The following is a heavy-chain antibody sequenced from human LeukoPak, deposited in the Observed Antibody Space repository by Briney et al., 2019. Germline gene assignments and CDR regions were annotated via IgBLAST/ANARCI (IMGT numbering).Heavy chain of an antibody. CDR2: ISADGGST. CDR1: GFTFSSYV. CDR3: AKESGKFDY. Sequence: GGSLILSCAASGFTFSSYVMSWVRQAPGKGLEWVSLISADGGSTFYADSVRGRFSISRDNSKNSLYLQMNSLRTEDTAMYYCAKESGKFDYWGQGTLVAVSS. J-gene: IGHJ4*02. V-gene: IGHV3-43*02.